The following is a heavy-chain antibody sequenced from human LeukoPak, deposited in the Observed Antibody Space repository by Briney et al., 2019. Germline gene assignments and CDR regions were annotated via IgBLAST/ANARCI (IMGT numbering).Heavy chain of an antibody. CDR3: ARDSSGYSLHY. CDR2: ISVYNGNT. Sequence: GASVKVSCKASGDTFTSDGISWVRQAPARGLEWMGWISVYNGNTNYAQKFQGRVTMTTDTSTSTAYMELRSLRSDDTVVYYCARDSSGYSLHYWGQGTLVTVSS. V-gene: IGHV1-18*04. J-gene: IGHJ4*02. CDR1: GDTFTSDG. D-gene: IGHD3-22*01.